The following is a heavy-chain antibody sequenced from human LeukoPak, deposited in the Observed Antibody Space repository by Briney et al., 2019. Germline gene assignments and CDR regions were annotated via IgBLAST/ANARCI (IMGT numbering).Heavy chain of an antibody. J-gene: IGHJ3*02. D-gene: IGHD2-8*02. CDR1: GFTFDNYA. CDR2: ISWNTGGI. V-gene: IGHV3-9*03. CDR3: AKDEFVASAFTGAFDI. Sequence: GRSLRLSCAASGFTFDNYAMHWVRQATGKGLEWVSGISWNTGGIGYADSVKGRFTISRDNAKTSLYLQMNSLRAEDMALYYCAKDEFVASAFTGAFDIWGQGTMVTVSS.